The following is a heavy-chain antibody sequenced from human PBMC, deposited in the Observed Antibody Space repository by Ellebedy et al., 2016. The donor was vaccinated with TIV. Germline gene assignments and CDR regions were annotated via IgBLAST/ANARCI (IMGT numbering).Heavy chain of an antibody. D-gene: IGHD3-10*01. J-gene: IGHJ4*02. V-gene: IGHV1-18*04. CDR2: ISVYNGNT. CDR1: GYTFFSYG. CDR3: ARSSYFNSGTYYFDF. Sequence: ASVKVSCKASGYTFFSYGINWFRQAPGQGLEWMGWISVYNGNTNYAQKFQGRVSMTTDTSTHTIYVELKSLRSDGTATYYCARSSYFNSGTYYFDFWGQGTLVTVSS.